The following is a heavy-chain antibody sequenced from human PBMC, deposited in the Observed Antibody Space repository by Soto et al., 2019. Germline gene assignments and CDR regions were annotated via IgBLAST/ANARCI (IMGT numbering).Heavy chain of an antibody. V-gene: IGHV3-21*01. D-gene: IGHD6-6*01. CDR3: ARLDRAARPEDY. Sequence: GGSLRLSCAASGFTFSSYSMNWVRQAPGKGLEWVSSISSSSSYIYFADSVKGRFTISRDNAKNSLYLQMNSLRAEDTAVYYCARLDRAARPEDYWGQGTLVTVSS. CDR1: GFTFSSYS. J-gene: IGHJ4*02. CDR2: ISSSSSYI.